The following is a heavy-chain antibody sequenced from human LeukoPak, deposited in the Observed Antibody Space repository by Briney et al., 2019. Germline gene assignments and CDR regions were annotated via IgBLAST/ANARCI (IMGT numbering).Heavy chain of an antibody. CDR3: ASLTSLYSSGWYYRPYYFDY. Sequence: PSETLSLTCAVYGGSFSGYYWSWIRQPPGKGLEWIGEINHSGSTNYNPSLKSRVTISVDKSKNQFSLKLSSVTAADTAVYYCASLTSLYSSGWYYRPYYFDYWGQGTLVTVSS. CDR2: INHSGST. D-gene: IGHD6-19*01. J-gene: IGHJ4*02. CDR1: GGSFSGYY. V-gene: IGHV4-34*01.